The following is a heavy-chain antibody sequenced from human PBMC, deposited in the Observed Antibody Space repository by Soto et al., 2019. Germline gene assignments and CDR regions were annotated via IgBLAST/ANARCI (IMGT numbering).Heavy chain of an antibody. V-gene: IGHV3-11*01. CDR2: ISSSGSII. CDR3: ARDLGYYASDGYFDY. Sequence: GGSLRLSCAASGFTFSDYYMSWIRQAPGKGLEWFSYISSSGSIIYYADSVKGRFTISRDNAKNSLYLQLNSLRAEDTAVYYCARDLGYYASDGYFDYWGEGTLVTVSS. J-gene: IGHJ4*02. D-gene: IGHD3-22*01. CDR1: GFTFSDYY.